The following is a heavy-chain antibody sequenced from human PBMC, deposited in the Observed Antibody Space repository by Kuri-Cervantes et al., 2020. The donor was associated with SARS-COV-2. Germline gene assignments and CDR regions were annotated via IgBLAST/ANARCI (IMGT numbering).Heavy chain of an antibody. J-gene: IGHJ2*01. D-gene: IGHD6-13*01. Sequence: SETLSLTCAVSGRSISSGGYSWSWIRQPPGKGLEWIGYIYHSGSTYYNPSLKSRVTISVDRSKNQFSLKLSSVTAADTAVYYCARLAGYSSSWYLYWYFDLWGRGTLVTVSS. CDR2: IYHSGST. CDR1: GRSISSGGYS. V-gene: IGHV4-30-2*01. CDR3: ARLAGYSSSWYLYWYFDL.